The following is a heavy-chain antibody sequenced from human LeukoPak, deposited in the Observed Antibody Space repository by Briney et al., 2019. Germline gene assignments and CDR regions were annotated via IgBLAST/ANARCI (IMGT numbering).Heavy chain of an antibody. Sequence: PSETLSLTCAVYGGSFSGYYWSWIRQPPGKGLEWIGEINHSGSTNYNPSLKSRVTISVDTSKNQFSLKLSSVTAADTAVYYCARDAWRSDSVWGKGTTVTVSS. CDR3: ARDAWRSDSV. CDR2: INHSGST. D-gene: IGHD3-3*01. V-gene: IGHV4-34*01. CDR1: GGSFSGYY. J-gene: IGHJ6*04.